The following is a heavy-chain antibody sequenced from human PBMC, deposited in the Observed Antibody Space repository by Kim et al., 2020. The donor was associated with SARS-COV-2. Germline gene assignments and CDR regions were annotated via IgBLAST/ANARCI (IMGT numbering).Heavy chain of an antibody. J-gene: IGHJ5*02. CDR3: ARSDYGDYGWFDP. Sequence: NTALKCRVTISVDTSKNKLTLKMSCVNAADTVVYYCARSDYGDYGWFDPWGQGTLVTVSS. V-gene: IGHV4-59*01. D-gene: IGHD4-17*01.